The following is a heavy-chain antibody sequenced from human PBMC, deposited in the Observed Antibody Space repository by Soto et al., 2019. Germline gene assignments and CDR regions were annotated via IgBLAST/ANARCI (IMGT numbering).Heavy chain of an antibody. CDR2: IYYSGST. V-gene: IGHV4-31*03. J-gene: IGHJ5*02. D-gene: IGHD4-4*01. Sequence: QVQLQESGPGLVKPSQTLSLTCTVSGGSISSGGYYWSWIRQHPGKGLEWIGYIYYSGSTYYNPSLKSRVXXAXDXYKNQFSLKLSSVTAADTAVYYCARSKRTTVTGFDPWGQGTLVTVSS. CDR3: ARSKRTTVTGFDP. CDR1: GGSISSGGYY.